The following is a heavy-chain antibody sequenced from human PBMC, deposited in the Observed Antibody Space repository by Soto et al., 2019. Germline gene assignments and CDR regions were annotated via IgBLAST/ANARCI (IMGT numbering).Heavy chain of an antibody. V-gene: IGHV3-30*18. CDR1: GFTFSTYG. Sequence: GGSLRLSCAGSGFTFSTYGFHWVRQPPGKGLEWVSVISSDGSKRFYGDSVKGRFTISRDDSKNTLYLQMNSLRPEDTGVYYCEKFSPPSRYFDWLLLDSWSQGTLVSVSS. D-gene: IGHD3-9*01. J-gene: IGHJ5*01. CDR3: EKFSPPSRYFDWLLLDS. CDR2: ISSDGSKR.